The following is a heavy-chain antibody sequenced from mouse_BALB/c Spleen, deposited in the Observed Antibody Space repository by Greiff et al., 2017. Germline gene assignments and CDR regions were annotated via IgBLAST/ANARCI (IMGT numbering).Heavy chain of an antibody. D-gene: IGHD2-4*01. CDR2: ISSGGSYT. J-gene: IGHJ4*01. CDR1: GFTFSSYG. CDR3: ARRLIYYDYDNAMDY. Sequence: LVESGGDLVKPGGSLKLSCAASGFTFSSYGMSWVRQTPDKRLEWVATISSGGSYTYYPDSVKGRFTISRDNAKNTLYLQMSSLKSEDTAMYYCARRLIYYDYDNAMDYWGQGTSVTVSS. V-gene: IGHV5-6*02.